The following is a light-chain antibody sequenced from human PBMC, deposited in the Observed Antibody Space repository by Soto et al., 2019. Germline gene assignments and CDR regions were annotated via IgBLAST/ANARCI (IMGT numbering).Light chain of an antibody. Sequence: QSALTQPASVYGSPGQSITISCTGTSSDVGSYNLVSWYQQHPGKAPKYMIYEVSRRPSGVSDRFSGSKSGNTASLTISGLQAEDEADYYCSSYAGSTTFVVFGGGTKLTVL. CDR1: SSDVGSYNL. CDR3: SSYAGSTTFVV. J-gene: IGLJ3*02. CDR2: EVS. V-gene: IGLV2-23*02.